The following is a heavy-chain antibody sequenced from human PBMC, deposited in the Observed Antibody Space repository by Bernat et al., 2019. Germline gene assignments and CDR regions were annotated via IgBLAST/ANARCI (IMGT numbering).Heavy chain of an antibody. CDR1: GGSISSAAYY. CDR3: ARKRDDGDYHFDY. V-gene: IGHV4-31*03. D-gene: IGHD4-17*01. CDR2: ICYSWTT. Sequence: QVQLQESGPGLVKPSQTLSLTCTVSGGSISSAAYYWSWIRQHPGKGLEWIAYICYSWTTYYNPPLKSRVSISGYTSVNQFSLQLDSVTAADTAVYYCARKRDDGDYHFDYWGQGTLVTVSS. J-gene: IGHJ4*02.